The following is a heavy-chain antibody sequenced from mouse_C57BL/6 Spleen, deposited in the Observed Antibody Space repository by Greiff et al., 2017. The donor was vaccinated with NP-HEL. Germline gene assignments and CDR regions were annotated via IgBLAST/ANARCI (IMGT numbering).Heavy chain of an antibody. Sequence: VQLQQPGAELVMPGASVKLSCKASGYTFTSYWMHWVKQRPGQGLEWIGEIDPSDSYTNYNQKFKGKSTLTVDKSSSTAYVQLSSLTSEDSAVYDYAREGPLPRRGFAYWGQGTLVTVSA. CDR2: IDPSDSYT. J-gene: IGHJ3*01. CDR3: AREGPLPRRGFAY. V-gene: IGHV1-69*01. CDR1: GYTFTSYW.